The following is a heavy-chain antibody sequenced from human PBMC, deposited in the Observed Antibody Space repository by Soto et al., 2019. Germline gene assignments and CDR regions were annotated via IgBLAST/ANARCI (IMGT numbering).Heavy chain of an antibody. CDR2: IIPIFGTA. J-gene: IGHJ2*01. V-gene: IGHV1-69*12. CDR3: ARGNHRWLQLWYFDL. CDR1: GGTLSSYT. Sequence: QVQLVQSGAEVKKPGSSVTVSCKASGGTLSSYTIRWVRQAPGQGLEWMGGIIPIFGTANYAQKFQGRVTITADESTSTAYMELSSLRSEVTAVYYCARGNHRWLQLWYFDLWGRGTLVTVSS. D-gene: IGHD5-12*01.